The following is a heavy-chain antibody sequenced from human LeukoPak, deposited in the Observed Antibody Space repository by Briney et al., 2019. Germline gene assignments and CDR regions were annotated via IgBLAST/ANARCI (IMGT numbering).Heavy chain of an antibody. Sequence: ASVKVSRKASGYTFTNYHIHWVRQAPGQGLEWMGIINPSGGSTSNAQKFQGRVTMTRDMSTSTVYMELSSLTSEDMAIYYCAKYGLSPYFDYWGQGTLVTVSS. V-gene: IGHV1-46*01. D-gene: IGHD4-17*01. CDR2: INPSGGST. CDR1: GYTFTNYH. J-gene: IGHJ4*02. CDR3: AKYGLSPYFDY.